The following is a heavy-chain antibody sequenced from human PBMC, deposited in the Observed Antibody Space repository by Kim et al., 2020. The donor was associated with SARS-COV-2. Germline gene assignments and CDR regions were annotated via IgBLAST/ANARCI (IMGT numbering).Heavy chain of an antibody. CDR3: ATTYVDIVATSYYYGMDV. Sequence: GGSLRLSCAASGFTFSSYAMSWVRQAPGKGLEWVSAISGSGGSTYYADSVKGRFTISRDNSKNTLYLQMNSLRAEDTAVYYCATTYVDIVATSYYYGMDVWGQGTTVTVSS. D-gene: IGHD5-12*01. V-gene: IGHV3-23*01. J-gene: IGHJ6*02. CDR2: ISGSGGST. CDR1: GFTFSSYA.